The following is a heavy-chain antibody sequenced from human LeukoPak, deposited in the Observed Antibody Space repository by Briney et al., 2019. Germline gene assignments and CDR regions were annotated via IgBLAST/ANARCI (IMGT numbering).Heavy chain of an antibody. Sequence: SETLSLTCTVSGGSISSRSYYWGWIRQSPGKGLEWIGSIFYSGSTYYNPSLKSRVTISVDTSKNQFSLKLSSVTAADTAVYYCARRRDSSGFRCLDYWGQGTLVTVSS. J-gene: IGHJ4*02. D-gene: IGHD3-22*01. CDR3: ARRRDSSGFRCLDY. V-gene: IGHV4-39*01. CDR1: GGSISSRSYY. CDR2: IFYSGST.